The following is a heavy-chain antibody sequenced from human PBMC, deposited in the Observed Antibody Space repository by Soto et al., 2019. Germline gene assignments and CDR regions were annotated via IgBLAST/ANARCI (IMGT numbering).Heavy chain of an antibody. CDR3: ARDRGGYSSSPENYYGMDV. J-gene: IGHJ6*02. CDR1: GGTFSSYA. Sequence: QVQLVQSGAEVKKPGSSVKVSCKASGGTFSSYAISWVRQAPGQGLEWMGGIIPIFGTANYAQKFQGRVTITADESTSTAYMELSSLRSEDTAVYYCARDRGGYSSSPENYYGMDVWGQGTTVTVSS. CDR2: IIPIFGTA. V-gene: IGHV1-69*01. D-gene: IGHD6-6*01.